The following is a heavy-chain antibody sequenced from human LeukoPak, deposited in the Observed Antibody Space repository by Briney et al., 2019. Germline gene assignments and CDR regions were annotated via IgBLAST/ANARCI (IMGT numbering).Heavy chain of an antibody. CDR2: INGGGSST. CDR1: GFTFSDYW. V-gene: IGHV3-74*01. J-gene: IGHJ6*03. D-gene: IGHD1/OR15-1a*01. CDR3: ARGTSRYMDV. Sequence: GGSLRLSCAASGFTFSDYWMHWVRQAPGKGLVWVSRINGGGSSTYSADSVKGRFTISRDNAKNTLYLQMNNLRAEDTALYYCARGTSRYMDVWGEGTTVTVSS.